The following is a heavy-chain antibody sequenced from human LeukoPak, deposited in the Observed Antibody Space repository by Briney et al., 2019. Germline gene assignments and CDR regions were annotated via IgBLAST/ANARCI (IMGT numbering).Heavy chain of an antibody. J-gene: IGHJ4*02. V-gene: IGHV3-30*18. CDR3: AKAGYSSSWYVDY. D-gene: IGHD6-13*01. CDR2: ISNDGSNK. CDR1: GFTFSSYG. Sequence: PGGSLRLSCAASGFTFSSYGMHWVRQAPGKGLEWVAVISNDGSNKYYADSVMGRFTISRDNSKNTLYLQMNSLRAEDTAVYYCAKAGYSSSWYVDYWGQGTLVLVSS.